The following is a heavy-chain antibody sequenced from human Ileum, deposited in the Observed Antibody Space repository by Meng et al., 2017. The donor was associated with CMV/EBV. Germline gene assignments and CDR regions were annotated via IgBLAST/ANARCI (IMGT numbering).Heavy chain of an antibody. CDR3: AREMSRTGFFDY. J-gene: IGHJ4*02. CDR2: IHISGAT. V-gene: IGHV4-61*02. Sequence: QVALQGAGPGLVGPSGALSLTCPVPGGSIGSGEYYWSWFRQPAGKGLEWIGRIHISGATNYNPSLKSRVTMSVDTSKNQFSLKVRSVTAADTAVYYCAREMSRTGFFDYWGQGNLVTVSS. D-gene: IGHD1-1*01. CDR1: GGSIGSGEYY.